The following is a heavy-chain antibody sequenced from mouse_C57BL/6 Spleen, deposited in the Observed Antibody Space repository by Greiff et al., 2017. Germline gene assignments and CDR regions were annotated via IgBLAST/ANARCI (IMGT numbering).Heavy chain of an antibody. CDR3: TEGLLRDY. D-gene: IGHD1-1*01. J-gene: IGHJ2*01. CDR1: GFTITDYY. CDR2: IDPEDGDT. Sequence: VQLKQSGAELVRPGASVKLSCTASGFTITDYYMHWVKQRPEQGLEWIGRIDPEDGDTEYAPKFQGKATMTADTSSNTAYLQLSSLASEATAVYYCTEGLLRDYWGQGTTLTVSS. V-gene: IGHV14-1*01.